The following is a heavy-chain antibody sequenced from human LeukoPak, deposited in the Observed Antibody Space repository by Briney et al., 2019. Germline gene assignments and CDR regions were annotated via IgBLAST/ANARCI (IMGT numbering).Heavy chain of an antibody. D-gene: IGHD3-10*01. CDR1: GFTFSSYE. CDR3: ARRLWFGENPLYYDY. V-gene: IGHV3-20*04. CDR2: ISWNGGST. Sequence: GGSLRLSCAASGFTFSSYEMNWVRQAAGKGLEWVSDISWNGGSTRYADSVKGRFTISRDNAKTTLDLQMNSLRAEDTALYYCARRLWFGENPLYYDYWGQGSLVTVSS. J-gene: IGHJ4*02.